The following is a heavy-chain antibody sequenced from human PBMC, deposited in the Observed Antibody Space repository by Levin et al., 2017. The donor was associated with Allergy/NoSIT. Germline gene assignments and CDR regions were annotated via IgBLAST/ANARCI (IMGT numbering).Heavy chain of an antibody. V-gene: IGHV3-30-3*01. D-gene: IGHD3-22*01. J-gene: IGHJ4*02. CDR2: ISYDGNNK. CDR1: GFTFSSHA. Sequence: GGSLRLSCGASGFTFSSHAMHWVRQAPGKGLEWVAAISYDGNNKYYADSVKGRFTISRDTSKNTLYLQINSLRIEDTGVYYCARDSGYESSGYVPSGYWGQGTLVTVSS. CDR3: ARDSGYESSGYVPSGY.